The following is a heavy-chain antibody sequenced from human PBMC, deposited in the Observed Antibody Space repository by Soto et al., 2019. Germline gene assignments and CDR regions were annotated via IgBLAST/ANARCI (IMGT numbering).Heavy chain of an antibody. CDR3: GTSPYCSGGSCPDY. CDR1: GGSFSGYY. V-gene: IGHV4-34*01. J-gene: IGHJ4*02. D-gene: IGHD2-15*01. CDR2: INHSGST. Sequence: SETLSLTCAVYGGSFSGYYWSWIRQPPGKGLEWIGEINHSGSTNYNPSLKSRVTISVDTSKNQFSLKLSSVTAADTAVYYCGTSPYCSGGSCPDYWGQGTLVTVSS.